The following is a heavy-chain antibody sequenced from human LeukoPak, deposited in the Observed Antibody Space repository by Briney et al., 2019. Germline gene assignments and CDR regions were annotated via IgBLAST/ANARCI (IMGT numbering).Heavy chain of an antibody. D-gene: IGHD3-22*01. J-gene: IGHJ4*02. CDR2: IYTTGST. CDR1: GFTVSSNS. Sequence: GGSLRLSCTVAGFTVSSNSMSWVRQAPGKGLEWVSFIYTTGSTHNSDSVKGRFTISRDNSKNTLYLQMNSLRAEDTAVYYCARRAGDYSHPYDYWGQGTLVTVSS. CDR3: ARRAGDYSHPYDY. V-gene: IGHV3-53*01.